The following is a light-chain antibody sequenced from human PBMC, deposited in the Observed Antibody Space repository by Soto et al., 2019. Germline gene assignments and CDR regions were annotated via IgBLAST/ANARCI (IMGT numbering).Light chain of an antibody. V-gene: IGKV3-20*01. CDR1: ESPSSSY. CDR2: GVS. Sequence: EFVLTQSPGTLSLSPGERATLSCRASESPSSSYLAWYQQKPGQAPRLLIYGVSSRATGIPDRFSGSGSGTDFTLTISRLEPEDFAVYFCQHYGTSPLTFGQGTKV. CDR3: QHYGTSPLT. J-gene: IGKJ1*01.